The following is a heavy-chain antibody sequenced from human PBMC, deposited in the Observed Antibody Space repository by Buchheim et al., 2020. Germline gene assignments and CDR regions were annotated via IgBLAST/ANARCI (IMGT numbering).Heavy chain of an antibody. V-gene: IGHV3-30*02. CDR3: AKDGQWLDPYFDY. Sequence: QVQLVESGGGVVQPGRSLRLSCAASGFTFSSYGMHWVRRAPGKGLERVAFIRYDGSNKYYADSVKGRFTISRDNSKTTLNLQMNSLRAEDTAVYYCAKDGQWLDPYFDYWGQGTL. D-gene: IGHD6-19*01. CDR1: GFTFSSYG. CDR2: IRYDGSNK. J-gene: IGHJ4*02.